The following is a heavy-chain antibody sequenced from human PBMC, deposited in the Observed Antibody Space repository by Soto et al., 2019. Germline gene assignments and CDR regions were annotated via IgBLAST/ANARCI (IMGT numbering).Heavy chain of an antibody. CDR3: ARNDKSGLDY. Sequence: ASVKVSCKASGYSFTTYYMHWVRQAPGQGLEWMGMINPSGGSTSYAQKFQGRVTMTRDTSTSTVYMELSSLKSGDTAVYYCARNDKSGLDYWGQGTLVTVSS. CDR1: GYSFTTYY. J-gene: IGHJ4*02. CDR2: INPSGGST. D-gene: IGHD1-1*01. V-gene: IGHV1-46*01.